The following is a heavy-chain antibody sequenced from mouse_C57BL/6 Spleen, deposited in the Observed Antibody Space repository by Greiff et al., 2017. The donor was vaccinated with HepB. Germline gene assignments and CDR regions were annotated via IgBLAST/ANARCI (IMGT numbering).Heavy chain of an antibody. Sequence: EVKLVESGGGLVKPGGSPKLSCAASGFTFSSYAMPWVRQTPEKRLEWVATISDGGSYTYYPDKVKGRFTISRDNATNKLYLQMSSLKSEDTAMYYCAREGGMHYGFAYWGQGTPVTVSA. CDR3: AREGGMHYGFAY. CDR1: GFTFSSYA. V-gene: IGHV5-4*01. D-gene: IGHD1-1*01. CDR2: ISDGGSYT. J-gene: IGHJ3*01.